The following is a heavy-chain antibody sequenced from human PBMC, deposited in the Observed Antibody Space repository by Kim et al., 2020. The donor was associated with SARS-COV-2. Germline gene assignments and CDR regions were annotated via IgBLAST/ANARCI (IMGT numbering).Heavy chain of an antibody. D-gene: IGHD1-26*01. Sequence: SETLSLTCTVSGASIISSDYYWNWIRQSPGKGLEWIGYIDYTGTANYNASLKSRISISVDMSKSQFSLKLSSVTAADTAVYYCAAAGATRGYFFDYWGLG. J-gene: IGHJ4*02. V-gene: IGHV4-30-4*01. CDR2: IDYTGTA. CDR3: AAAGATRGYFFDY. CDR1: GASIISSDYY.